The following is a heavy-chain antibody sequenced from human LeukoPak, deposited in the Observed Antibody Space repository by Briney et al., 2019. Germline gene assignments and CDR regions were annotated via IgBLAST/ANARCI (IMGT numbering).Heavy chain of an antibody. CDR2: IWYDGSNK. J-gene: IGHJ3*02. CDR1: GFTFSSYG. Sequence: GGSLRLSCAASGFTFSSYGMHWVRQAPGKGLEWVAVIWYDGSNKYYADSVKGRFTISRDNSKNTLYLQMNSLRAEDTAVYYCARENNWGYRGAFDIWGQGTMVTASS. D-gene: IGHD7-27*01. CDR3: ARENNWGYRGAFDI. V-gene: IGHV3-33*01.